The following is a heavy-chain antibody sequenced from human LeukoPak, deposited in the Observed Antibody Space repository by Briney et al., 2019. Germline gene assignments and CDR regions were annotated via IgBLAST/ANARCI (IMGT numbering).Heavy chain of an antibody. CDR2: ISSSSSYI. V-gene: IGHV3-21*01. Sequence: GGSLRLSCAASGFTFSSYSMTWDRQAPGKGLEWVSSISSSSSYIYYANSVKGRFTISRDNAKNSLYMQMNSLRAEATAVYYCARDGRGYSYGYPDYWGQGTLVTVSS. D-gene: IGHD5-18*01. J-gene: IGHJ4*02. CDR3: ARDGRGYSYGYPDY. CDR1: GFTFSSYS.